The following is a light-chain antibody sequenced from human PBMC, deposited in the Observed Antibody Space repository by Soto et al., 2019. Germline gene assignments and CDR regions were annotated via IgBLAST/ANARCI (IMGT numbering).Light chain of an antibody. J-gene: IGKJ1*01. CDR2: GAS. Sequence: EIVLTQSPDTLSLSPGERATLSCRASQSISSSYLIWYQQKPGQAPRLLIYGASSSATGIPDRFSGSGSGTDFTLTISRLEPEDFAVYYCQRYGSSQWTFGQGTKVEIK. CDR1: QSISSSY. V-gene: IGKV3-20*01. CDR3: QRYGSSQWT.